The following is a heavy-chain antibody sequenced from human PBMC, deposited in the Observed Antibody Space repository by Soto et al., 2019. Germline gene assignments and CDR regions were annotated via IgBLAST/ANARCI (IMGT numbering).Heavy chain of an antibody. V-gene: IGHV1-2*04. CDR1: GYTFTGYY. Sequence: ASVKVSCKASGYTFTGYYMHWVRQAPGQGLEWMGWINPNSGGTNYAQKFQGWVTMTRDTSISTAYMELSRLRSDDTAVYYCARGAGYSGYDSYYYYYGMDVWGQGTTVTVSS. CDR2: INPNSGGT. D-gene: IGHD5-12*01. CDR3: ARGAGYSGYDSYYYYYGMDV. J-gene: IGHJ6*02.